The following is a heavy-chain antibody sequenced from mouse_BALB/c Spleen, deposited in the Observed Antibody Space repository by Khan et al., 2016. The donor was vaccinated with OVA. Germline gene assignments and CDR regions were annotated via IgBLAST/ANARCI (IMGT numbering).Heavy chain of an antibody. CDR3: ARWPRGY. CDR1: GFNIKDNY. CDR2: IDPANGNT. Sequence: VQLQQSGAELVKPGASVKLSCTASGFNIKDNYMHWVKQRPEQGLEWIGRIDPANGNTEYDPKFQGKATIPADTPPNTAYLQLSSLTSGDTAVYYCARWPRGYWGQGTTLTVSS. V-gene: IGHV14-3*02. J-gene: IGHJ2*01.